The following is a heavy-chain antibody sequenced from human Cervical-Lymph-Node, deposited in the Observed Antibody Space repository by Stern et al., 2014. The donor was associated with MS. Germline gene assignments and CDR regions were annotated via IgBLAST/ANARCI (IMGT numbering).Heavy chain of an antibody. D-gene: IGHD3-10*01. Sequence: QVQLVQSGAVVKKPGASVKVSCEVPRHTFSLYDINWVRHATGQDLEWMGWMNPNSGNTGYTQKFQGRVTMTRDTSTATAYMELRSLRSEDTAVYYCARRGARGMDVWGQGTTVTVSS. CDR3: ARRGARGMDV. CDR1: RHTFSLYD. V-gene: IGHV1-8*01. J-gene: IGHJ6*02. CDR2: MNPNSGNT.